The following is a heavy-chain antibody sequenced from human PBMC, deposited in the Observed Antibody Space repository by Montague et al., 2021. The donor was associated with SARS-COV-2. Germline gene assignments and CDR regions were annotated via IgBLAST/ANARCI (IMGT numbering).Heavy chain of an antibody. CDR1: GGSISSDCYY. Sequence: TLSLTCTVSGGSISSDCYYWSWIRQHPGKGLEWIGYNYYSGSNNYNPSLKSRVTISIDRYKNQLSLKLSSVTAADTAVYYCARDRGYCDWLFHSDYYYYGMDVWGQGTTVTVSS. V-gene: IGHV4-31*03. D-gene: IGHD3-9*01. CDR2: NYYSGSN. CDR3: ARDRGYCDWLFHSDYYYYGMDV. J-gene: IGHJ6*02.